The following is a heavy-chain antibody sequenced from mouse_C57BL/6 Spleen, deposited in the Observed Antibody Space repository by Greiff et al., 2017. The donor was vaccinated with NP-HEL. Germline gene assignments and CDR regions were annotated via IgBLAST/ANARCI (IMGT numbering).Heavy chain of an antibody. V-gene: IGHV1-9*01. CDR3: ARIGALYGSSYDFDY. J-gene: IGHJ2*01. D-gene: IGHD1-1*01. CDR1: GYTFTGYW. CDR2: ILPGSGST. Sequence: QVQLKQSGAELMKPGASVKLSCKATGYTFTGYWIEWVKQRPGHGLEWIGEILPGSGSTNYNEKFKGKATFTADTSSNTAYMQLSSLTTEDSAIYYCARIGALYGSSYDFDYWGQGTTLTVSS.